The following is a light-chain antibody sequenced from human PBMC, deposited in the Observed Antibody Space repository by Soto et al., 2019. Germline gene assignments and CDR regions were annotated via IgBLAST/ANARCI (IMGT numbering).Light chain of an antibody. J-gene: IGLJ2*01. CDR1: SGHSSYA. Sequence: QSVLTQSPSASASLGASVKLTCTLSSGHSSYAIAWHQQQPEKGPRYLMKLNSDGSHSKGDGIPDRFSGSSSGAERYLTISSLQSEDEADYYCQTWGTGIYVVFGGGTKLPS. V-gene: IGLV4-69*01. CDR2: LNSDGSH. CDR3: QTWGTGIYVV.